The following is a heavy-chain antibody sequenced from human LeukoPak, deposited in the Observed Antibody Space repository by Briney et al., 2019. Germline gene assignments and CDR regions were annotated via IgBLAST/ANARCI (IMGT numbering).Heavy chain of an antibody. V-gene: IGHV3-64*01. J-gene: IGHJ6*02. D-gene: IGHD1-1*01. CDR1: GFIFRNSA. Sequence: QTGGSLRLSCAASGFIFRNSAMHWVRQAPGKGLEYVSGISSNGGSTYYANSVKDRFTISRDNSKNTLYLQMGSLRTEDMAVYYCARWYNSLDVWGQGTTVT. CDR3: ARWYNSLDV. CDR2: ISSNGGST.